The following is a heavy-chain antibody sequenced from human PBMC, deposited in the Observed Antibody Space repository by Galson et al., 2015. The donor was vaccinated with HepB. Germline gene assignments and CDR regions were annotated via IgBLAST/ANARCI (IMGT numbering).Heavy chain of an antibody. D-gene: IGHD3-22*01. CDR2: THYRSKWYN. CDR1: GDSVSSNGAA. Sequence: CAISGDSVSSNGAAWNWIRQSPSRGLEWLGRTHYRSKWYNDYAVSVKSRITINPDTSKNQFSLQLNSVTPEDTAVYYCARYDSSGYYGYYFDYWGQGTLVTVSS. J-gene: IGHJ4*02. CDR3: ARYDSSGYYGYYFDY. V-gene: IGHV6-1*01.